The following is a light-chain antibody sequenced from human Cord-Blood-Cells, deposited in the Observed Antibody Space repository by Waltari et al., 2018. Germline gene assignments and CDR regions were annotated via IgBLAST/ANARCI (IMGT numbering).Light chain of an antibody. Sequence: NFMLTQPHSVSESPGKTVTISCTRSSGSIASNYVQWYQQRPGSSPTTVIYEDNQRPSGVPDRFSGSIDSSSNSASLTISGLKTEDEADHYCQSYDSSIRVFGGGTKLTVL. CDR3: QSYDSSIRV. CDR1: SGSIASNY. J-gene: IGLJ2*01. CDR2: EDN. V-gene: IGLV6-57*01.